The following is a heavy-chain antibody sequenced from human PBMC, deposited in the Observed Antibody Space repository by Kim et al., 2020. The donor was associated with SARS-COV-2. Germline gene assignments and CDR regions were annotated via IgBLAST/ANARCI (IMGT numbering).Heavy chain of an antibody. CDR1: GFTFMDYA. CDR3: ARAPGGSGYLSTRYYYFFYLGV. D-gene: IGHD3-22*01. V-gene: IGHV3-23*01. CDR2: VTGRGEAT. Sequence: GGSLRLSCGGSGFTFMDYAMTWVRQAPGKGLQWVAAVTGRGEATYYADSVKGRFTISRDNSNNTLFLQLNSLKAEDTAVYYCARAPGGSGYLSTRYYYFFYLGVWGKGTTVIVSS. J-gene: IGHJ6*03.